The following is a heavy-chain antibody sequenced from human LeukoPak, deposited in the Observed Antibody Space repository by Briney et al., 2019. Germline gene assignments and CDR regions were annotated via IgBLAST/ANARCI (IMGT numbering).Heavy chain of an antibody. D-gene: IGHD6-13*01. CDR3: ASSQLYSSSWPFDY. V-gene: IGHV4-30-2*01. J-gene: IGHJ4*02. CDR1: GGSISSGGYS. Sequence: SETLSLTCAVSGGSISSGGYSWSWIRQPPGKGLEWIGYIYHSGSTYYNPSLKSRVTISVDRSKNQFSLKLSSVTAADTAVYYCASSQLYSSSWPFDYWGQGTLVTVSS. CDR2: IYHSGST.